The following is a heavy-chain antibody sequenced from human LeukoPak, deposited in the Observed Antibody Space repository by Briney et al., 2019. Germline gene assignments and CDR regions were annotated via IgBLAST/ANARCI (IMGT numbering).Heavy chain of an antibody. V-gene: IGHV1-46*01. CDR2: INPSAGST. D-gene: IGHD3-10*01. Sequence: ASVKVSCKASGYTFTNYYMHWVRQAPGQGLEWMGIINPSAGSTGYAQNFQGRVSMTWDTSTSTVYMELSSLRSEDTAVYYCARTYYYGSGSYLFFDYWGQGTLVTVSS. CDR3: ARTYYYGSGSYLFFDY. CDR1: GYTFTNYY. J-gene: IGHJ4*02.